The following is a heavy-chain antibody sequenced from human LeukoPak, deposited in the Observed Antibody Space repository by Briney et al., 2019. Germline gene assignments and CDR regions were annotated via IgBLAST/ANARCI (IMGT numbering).Heavy chain of an antibody. D-gene: IGHD1-7*01. CDR2: IHYSGIT. CDR3: ARAGNWNYYFDY. V-gene: IGHV4-39*07. CDR1: GGSISSVTYF. J-gene: IGHJ4*01. Sequence: PSETLSLTCTVSGGSISSVTYFWGWVRQPPGRGLEWVGSIHYSGITYYNSSLKSRVAISVDTSKNQFSLRLNSVTAADTAVYFCARAGNWNYYFDYWGQGTLVTVSS.